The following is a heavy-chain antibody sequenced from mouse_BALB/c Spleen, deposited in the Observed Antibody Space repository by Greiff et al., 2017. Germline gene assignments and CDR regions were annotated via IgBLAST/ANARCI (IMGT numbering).Heavy chain of an antibody. J-gene: IGHJ3*01. D-gene: IGHD2-4*01. Sequence: EVQLQQSGPELVKPGASVKVSCKASGYAFTSYNMYWVKQSHGKSLEWIGYIDPYNGGTSYNQKFKGKATLTVDKSSSTAYMHLNSLTSEDSAVYYCASPRIYYDYEAWFAYWGQGTLVTVSA. CDR3: ASPRIYYDYEAWFAY. CDR2: IDPYNGGT. CDR1: GYAFTSYN. V-gene: IGHV1S135*01.